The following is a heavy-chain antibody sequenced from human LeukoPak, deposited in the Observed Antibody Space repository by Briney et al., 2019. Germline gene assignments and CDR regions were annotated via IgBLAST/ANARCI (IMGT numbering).Heavy chain of an antibody. Sequence: GASVKVSCKASGGTFSIYAINWLRQAPGQGLEWMGGIIPLFRTPNYAQKFQGRVTIATDESTSTAHMELNSLTSDDTAVYYCARQGDHYDSSDYSRAGPFDYWGQGTLVSVSP. J-gene: IGHJ4*02. D-gene: IGHD3-22*01. CDR1: GGTFSIYA. V-gene: IGHV1-69*05. CDR3: ARQGDHYDSSDYSRAGPFDY. CDR2: IIPLFRTP.